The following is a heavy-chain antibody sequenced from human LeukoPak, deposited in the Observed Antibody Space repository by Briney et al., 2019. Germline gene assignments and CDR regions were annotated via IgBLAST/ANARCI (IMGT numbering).Heavy chain of an antibody. CDR1: GGSISSSSYY. J-gene: IGHJ3*02. Sequence: SETLSLTCTVSGGSISSSSYYWGWIRQPPGKGLEWFGSIYYSGSTYYNPSLKSRVTISVDTSKNQFSLKLSSVTAADTAVYYCARLIRGVAAAGDAFDIWGQGTMVTVSS. CDR3: ARLIRGVAAAGDAFDI. V-gene: IGHV4-39*01. D-gene: IGHD6-13*01. CDR2: IYYSGST.